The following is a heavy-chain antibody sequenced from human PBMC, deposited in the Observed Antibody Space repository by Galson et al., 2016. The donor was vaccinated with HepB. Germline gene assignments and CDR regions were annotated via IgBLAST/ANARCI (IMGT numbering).Heavy chain of an antibody. CDR2: IWYDGSHK. J-gene: IGHJ4*01. CDR3: ARDRTSRAAVDY. Sequence: SLRLSCAASEFYFGAYGMHWVRQAPGKGLEWVALIWYDGSHKYYVDSVKGRFTISRDNSKNTLYLQLNSLRAEDTAVYYCARDRTSRAAVDYWGHGTLVTVSS. V-gene: IGHV3-33*01. CDR1: EFYFGAYG. D-gene: IGHD6-25*01.